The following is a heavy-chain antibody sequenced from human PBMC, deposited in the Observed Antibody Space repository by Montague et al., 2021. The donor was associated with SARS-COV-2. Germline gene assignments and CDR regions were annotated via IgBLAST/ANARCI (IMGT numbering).Heavy chain of an antibody. V-gene: IGHV4-59*01. D-gene: IGHD1-1*01. CDR1: GESISGYY. CDR3: ARAQNICFIANCVNYFDF. CDR2: VHYTGYT. J-gene: IGHJ4*02. Sequence: SETLSLTCGVSGESISGYYWSWTRQSPGKGLEWIGFVHYTGYTDYNPSLKNRVTISLDTPRNHFSLRLRSLTAADTAVYYCARAQNICFIANCVNYFDFWGRGTLVTVSS.